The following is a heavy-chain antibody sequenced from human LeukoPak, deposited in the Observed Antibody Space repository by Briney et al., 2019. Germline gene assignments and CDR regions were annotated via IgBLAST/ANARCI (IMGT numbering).Heavy chain of an antibody. CDR1: GYTFTSYG. CDR3: ASSVYYYDSSGYWGPDAFDI. V-gene: IGHV1-18*01. J-gene: IGHJ3*02. D-gene: IGHD3-22*01. CDR2: ISAYNGNT. Sequence: ASVKVSCKASGYTFTSYGISWVRQAPGQGLEWMGWISAYNGNTNYAQKLQGRVTMTTDTSTSTAYMELRSLRSDDTAVYYCASSVYYYDSSGYWGPDAFDIWGQGTVVTVSS.